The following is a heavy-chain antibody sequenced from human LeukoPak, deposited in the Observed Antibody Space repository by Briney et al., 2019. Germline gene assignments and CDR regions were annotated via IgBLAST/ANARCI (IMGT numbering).Heavy chain of an antibody. CDR2: IIPIFGTA. CDR3: ASDYDSSGYYYPKFDY. D-gene: IGHD3-22*01. CDR1: GGTFSSDA. V-gene: IGHV1-69*05. Sequence: SVKVSCKASGGTFSSDAISWLRQAPAQGLEWMGRIIPIFGTANYAQKFQGRVTITTDESTSTAYMELSSLRSEDTALYYCASDYDSSGYYYPKFDYWGQGTLVTVSS. J-gene: IGHJ4*02.